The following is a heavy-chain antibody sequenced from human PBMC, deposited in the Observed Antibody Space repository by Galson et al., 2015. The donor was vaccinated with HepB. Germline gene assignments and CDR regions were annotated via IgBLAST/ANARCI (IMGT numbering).Heavy chain of an antibody. D-gene: IGHD1-14*01. CDR1: GGTFSSYT. J-gene: IGHJ6*02. CDR2: IIPILGIA. CDR3: ARTRDYYYYGMDV. Sequence: SVKVSCKASGGTFSSYTISWVRQAPGQGLEWMGRIIPILGIANYAQKFQGRVTITADKSTSTAYMELNSLRSEDTAVYYCARTRDYYYYGMDVWGQGTTVTVSS. V-gene: IGHV1-69*02.